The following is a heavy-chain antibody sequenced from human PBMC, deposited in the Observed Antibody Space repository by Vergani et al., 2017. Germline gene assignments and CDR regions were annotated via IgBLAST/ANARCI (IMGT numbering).Heavy chain of an antibody. D-gene: IGHD2-15*01. CDR3: ARSLYFSGGSCLFDY. J-gene: IGHJ4*02. Sequence: QVQLQESGPGLVKPSETLSLTCAVSGYSISSGYYWGWIRQPPGKGLEWIGSIYHSGSTYYNPSLKSRVTISVDTSKNQFSLKLSSVTAADTAVYYCARSLYFSGGSCLFDYWGQGTLVTVSS. V-gene: IGHV4-38-2*01. CDR1: GYSISSGYY. CDR2: IYHSGST.